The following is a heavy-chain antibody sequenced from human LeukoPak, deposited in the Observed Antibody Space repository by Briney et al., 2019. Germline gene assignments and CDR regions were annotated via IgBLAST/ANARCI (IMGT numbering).Heavy chain of an antibody. CDR1: GFTFSSDG. V-gene: IGHV3-23*01. Sequence: PGGTLRLSCAASGFTFSSDGMSWVRQAPGKGLEWVSAISGSGGSTYYADSVKGRFTISRDNSKNTLYLQMNSLRAEDTAVYYCAKDQVAVAGYIDYWGQGTLVTVSS. D-gene: IGHD6-19*01. J-gene: IGHJ4*02. CDR3: AKDQVAVAGYIDY. CDR2: ISGSGGST.